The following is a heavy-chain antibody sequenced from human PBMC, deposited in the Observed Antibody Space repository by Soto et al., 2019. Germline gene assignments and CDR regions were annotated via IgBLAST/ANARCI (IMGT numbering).Heavy chain of an antibody. CDR1: GGSISSYY. V-gene: IGHV4-59*01. CDR3: ARAKEMATPYYFDD. D-gene: IGHD2-15*01. Sequence: SETLSLTCTVSGGSISSYYWSWIRQPPGKGLEWIGYIYYSGSTNYNPSLKSRVTISVDTSKNQFSLKLSSVTAADTAVYYCARAKEMATPYYFDDWGQGTLVTVSS. CDR2: IYYSGST. J-gene: IGHJ4*02.